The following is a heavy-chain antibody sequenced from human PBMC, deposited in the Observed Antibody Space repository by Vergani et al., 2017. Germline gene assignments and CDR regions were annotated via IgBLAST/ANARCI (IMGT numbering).Heavy chain of an antibody. CDR2: IYYSGST. CDR3: ARESIQLWSSFDY. V-gene: IGHV4-30-4*08. J-gene: IGHJ4*02. CDR1: GGSISSGDYY. D-gene: IGHD5-18*01. Sequence: QVQLQESGPGLVKPSQTLSLTCTVSGGSISSGDYYCSWFRQPPGKRLEWIGYIYYSGSTYYNPSLKSRVTISVDTSKNQFSLKLSSVTAADTAVYYCARESIQLWSSFDYWGQGTLVTVSS.